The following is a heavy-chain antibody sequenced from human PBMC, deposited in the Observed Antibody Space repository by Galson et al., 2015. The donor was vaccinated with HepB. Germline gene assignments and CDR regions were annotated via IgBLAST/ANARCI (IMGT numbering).Heavy chain of an antibody. CDR1: GLTFSPYA. J-gene: IGHJ2*01. D-gene: IGHD3-10*01. CDR2: ISYDGSHQ. CDR3: ARDSGWYFDL. V-gene: IGHV3-30*03. Sequence: SLRLSCAASGLTFSPYAMHWVRQAPGKGLEWVGIISYDGSHQYYGDSVKGRFTISRDNSKNTLYLQMHSLRGTDTAVYYCARDSGWYFDLWGRGTLVTVSS.